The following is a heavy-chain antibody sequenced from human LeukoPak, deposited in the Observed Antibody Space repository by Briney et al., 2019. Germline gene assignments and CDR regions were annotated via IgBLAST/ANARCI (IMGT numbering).Heavy chain of an antibody. Sequence: ASVKVSCKASGGTFSSYAISWVRQAPGQGLEWVGWISAYNGNTNYAQKLQGRVTMTTDTSTSTAYMELRSLRSDDTAVYYCARDAALYYDILTGSGPFDYWGQGTLVTVSS. CDR2: ISAYNGNT. V-gene: IGHV1-18*01. J-gene: IGHJ4*02. D-gene: IGHD3-9*01. CDR3: ARDAALYYDILTGSGPFDY. CDR1: GGTFSSYA.